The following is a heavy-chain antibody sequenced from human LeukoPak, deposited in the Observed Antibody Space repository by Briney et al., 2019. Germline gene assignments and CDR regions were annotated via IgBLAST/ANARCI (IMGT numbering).Heavy chain of an antibody. CDR3: ARDVSWFGELLGWFDP. Sequence: ASVKVSCKASGYTFTGYYVHWVRQAPGQGLEWMGWINPNSGGTNYAQKFQGRVTMTRDTSISTAYMELSRLRSDDTAVYYCARDVSWFGELLGWFDPWGQGTLVTVSS. D-gene: IGHD3-10*01. CDR2: INPNSGGT. CDR1: GYTFTGYY. J-gene: IGHJ5*02. V-gene: IGHV1-2*02.